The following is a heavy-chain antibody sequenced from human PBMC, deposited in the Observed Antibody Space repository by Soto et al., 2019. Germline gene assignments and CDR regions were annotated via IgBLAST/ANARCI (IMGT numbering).Heavy chain of an antibody. V-gene: IGHV2-5*02. CDR3: AHTLDIGPYFDY. CDR1: GFSLSTSGVG. CDR2: IYWDDDK. Sequence: QITLKESGPTLVKPTQTLTLTCTFSGFSLSTSGVGVGWIRQPPGKALEWLALIYWDDDKRYSPSLKSRLTINKDTAKNQGVLTMTNMDPVDPATYYWAHTLDIGPYFDYWGQGTLVTVSS. J-gene: IGHJ4*02.